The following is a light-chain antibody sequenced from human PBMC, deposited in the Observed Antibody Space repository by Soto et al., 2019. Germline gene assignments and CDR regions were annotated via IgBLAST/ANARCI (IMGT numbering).Light chain of an antibody. J-gene: IGKJ1*01. V-gene: IGKV1-5*01. CDR2: GAS. CDR3: QHHNSYSQT. CDR1: QSIRHY. Sequence: DIQMTQSPPTLSASVGDRVTITCRASQSIRHYLAWYQQMPGKAPKLLIYGASTLQSGVPSRFSGSGSGTEFTLIISCLQPDDFGTYFCQHHNSYSQTFGQGTKV.